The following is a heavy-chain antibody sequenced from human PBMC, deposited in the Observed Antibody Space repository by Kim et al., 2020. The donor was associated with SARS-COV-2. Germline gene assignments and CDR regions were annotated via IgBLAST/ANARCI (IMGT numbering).Heavy chain of an antibody. CDR3: ARYGGTRYGMDV. Sequence: KYYADSVKGRFTISGDTSKNTVYLEMNYLMAEDTAVYHCARYGGTRYGMDVWGQGTTVTVSS. J-gene: IGHJ6*02. V-gene: IGHV3-33*01. CDR2: K. D-gene: IGHD1-26*01.